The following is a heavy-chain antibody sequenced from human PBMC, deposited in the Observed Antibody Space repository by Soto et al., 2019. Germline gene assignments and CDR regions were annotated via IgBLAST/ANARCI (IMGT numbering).Heavy chain of an antibody. Sequence: GGSLRLSCAASGFTFSSYGMHWVRQAPGKGLEWVAVISYDGSNKYYADYVKGRFTISRDNSKNTLYLQMNSLRAEDTAVYYCARDKDDSSGYPDYWGQGTLVTVSS. J-gene: IGHJ4*02. CDR2: ISYDGSNK. V-gene: IGHV3-30*03. CDR3: ARDKDDSSGYPDY. D-gene: IGHD3-22*01. CDR1: GFTFSSYG.